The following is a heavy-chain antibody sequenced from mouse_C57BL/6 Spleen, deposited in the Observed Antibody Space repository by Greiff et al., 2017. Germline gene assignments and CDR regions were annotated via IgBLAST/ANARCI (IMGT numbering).Heavy chain of an antibody. Sequence: VQLKQPGAELVMPGASVKLSCKASGYTFTSYWMHWVKQRPGQGLEWIGEIDPSDSYTNYNQKFKGKSTLTVDKSSSTAYMQLSSLTSEDSAVYYCAWGGYFDVWGTGTTVTVSS. CDR3: AWGGYFDV. CDR1: GYTFTSYW. J-gene: IGHJ1*03. CDR2: IDPSDSYT. D-gene: IGHD4-1*01. V-gene: IGHV1-69*01.